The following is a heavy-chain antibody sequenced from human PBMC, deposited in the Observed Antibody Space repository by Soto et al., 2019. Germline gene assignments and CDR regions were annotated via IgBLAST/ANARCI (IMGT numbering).Heavy chain of an antibody. CDR3: ARYYDTSGYHWFDP. CDR1: GGTFRTYT. Sequence: QVQLVQSGAEVRKPGSSVKVSCKASGGTFRTYTITWVRQAPGLGLEWMGRIIPIPGIANYAQKFQGRVTXTADKSTSTTYMELSSLRSEDTAIYYCARYYDTSGYHWFDPWGQGTLVTVSS. V-gene: IGHV1-69*02. D-gene: IGHD3-22*01. J-gene: IGHJ5*02. CDR2: IIPIPGIA.